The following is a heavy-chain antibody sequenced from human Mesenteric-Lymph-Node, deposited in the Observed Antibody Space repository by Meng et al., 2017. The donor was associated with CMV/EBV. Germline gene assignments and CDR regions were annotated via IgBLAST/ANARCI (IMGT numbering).Heavy chain of an antibody. CDR2: INPNSGGT. CDR1: GYTFTGYY. CDR3: APSHSSSWYLEY. Sequence: ASVKVSYKASGYTFTGYYMHWVRQAPGQGLEWMGWINPNSGGTNYAQKFQGRVTMTRDTSISTAYMELSRLRSDDTAVYYCAPSHSSSWYLEYWGQGTLVTVSS. D-gene: IGHD6-13*01. J-gene: IGHJ4*02. V-gene: IGHV1-2*02.